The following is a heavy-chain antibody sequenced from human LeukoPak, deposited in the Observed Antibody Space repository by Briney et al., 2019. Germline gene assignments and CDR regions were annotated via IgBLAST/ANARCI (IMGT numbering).Heavy chain of an antibody. D-gene: IGHD3-9*01. CDR3: ARDGHGDGFLTGYSYFGMDV. CDR1: GFSHCRFS. Sequence: GVSLRLSCAASGFSHCRFSMQWVPHATGEALVGVSSIARSRNLIYYADSVKGRFTIARDNPKSSLFLQMNSLRAEDAAVYFCARDGHGDGFLTGYSYFGMDVWGQGTTVTVSS. CDR2: IARSRNLI. J-gene: IGHJ6*02. V-gene: IGHV3-21*01.